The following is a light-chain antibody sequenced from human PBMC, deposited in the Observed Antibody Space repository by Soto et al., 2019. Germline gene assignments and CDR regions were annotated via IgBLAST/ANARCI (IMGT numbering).Light chain of an antibody. CDR2: GNS. CDR1: SSNIGAGYD. CDR3: QSYDSSEVV. J-gene: IGLJ2*01. V-gene: IGLV1-40*01. Sequence: QSVLTQPPSVSGAPGQRVTISCTGSSSNIGAGYDVHWYQQLPGTASKLLIYGNSNRPSGVPDRFSGSKSGTSASLAITGLQAEDEADYYCQSYDSSEVVFGGGTKLTVL.